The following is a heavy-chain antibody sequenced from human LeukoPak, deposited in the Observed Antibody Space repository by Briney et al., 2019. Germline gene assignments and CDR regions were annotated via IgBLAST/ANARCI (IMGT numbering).Heavy chain of an antibody. CDR3: AAGIAAAGTLDY. CDR1: GYTFTSYY. Sequence: ASVKVSCKASGYTFTSYYMHWVRQAPGQGLEWMGIINPSGGSTSYAQKFQGRVTMTEDTSTDTAYMELSSLRSEDTAVYYCAAGIAAAGTLDYWGQGTLVTVSS. CDR2: INPSGGST. V-gene: IGHV1-46*01. D-gene: IGHD6-13*01. J-gene: IGHJ4*02.